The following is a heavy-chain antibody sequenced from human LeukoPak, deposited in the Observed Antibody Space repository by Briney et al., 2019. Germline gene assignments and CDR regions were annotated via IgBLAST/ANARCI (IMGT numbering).Heavy chain of an antibody. J-gene: IGHJ4*02. Sequence: GGSLRLSCAASGFTFDDYGMSWVRQVPGKGLEWVSGIHWNGGSTRYADSVKGQFIISRDNAKNSLYLLVNSLRAEDTALYYCARGDYHGSGRTYFDYWGQGTLVTVSS. CDR1: GFTFDDYG. V-gene: IGHV3-20*04. CDR3: ARGDYHGSGRTYFDY. D-gene: IGHD3-10*01. CDR2: IHWNGGST.